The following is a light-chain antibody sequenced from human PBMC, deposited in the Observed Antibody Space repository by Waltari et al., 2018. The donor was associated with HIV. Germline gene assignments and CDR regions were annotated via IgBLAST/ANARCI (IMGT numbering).Light chain of an antibody. V-gene: IGKV4-1*01. CDR3: QQYYSSPFT. CDR1: RSVLSRSNRMNY. J-gene: IGKJ4*01. Sequence: DIVMTQSPDSLAVSLGERATINCKSGRSVLSRSNRMNYLAWYQQRPGQSHKLLIYWASTREAGVPDRFSGSGSGTDFTLSISSVQAEDVAVYYCQQYYSSPFTFGGGTKVEIK. CDR2: WAS.